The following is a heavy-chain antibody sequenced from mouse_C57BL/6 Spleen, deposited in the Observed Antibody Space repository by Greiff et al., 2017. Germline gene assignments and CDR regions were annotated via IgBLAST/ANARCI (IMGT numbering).Heavy chain of an antibody. V-gene: IGHV1-50*01. Sequence: VQLQQSGAELVKPGASVKLSCKASGYTFTSYWMQWVKQRPGQGLEWIGEIDPSDSYTNYNQKFKGKATLTVDTSSSTAYMQLSSLTSEDSAVYYCARDEGYWGQGTTLTVSS. J-gene: IGHJ2*01. CDR1: GYTFTSYW. CDR3: ARDEGY. CDR2: IDPSDSYT.